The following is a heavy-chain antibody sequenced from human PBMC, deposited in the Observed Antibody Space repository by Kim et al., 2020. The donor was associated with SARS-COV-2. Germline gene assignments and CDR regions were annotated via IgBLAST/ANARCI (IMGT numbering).Heavy chain of an antibody. CDR3: ARDPLEWYNDAFDI. CDR2: IYYSGST. CDR1: GGSISSSSYY. V-gene: IGHV4-39*07. Sequence: SETLSLTCTVSGGSISSSSYYWGWIRQPPGKGLEWIGSIYYSGSTYYNPSLKSRVTISVDTSKNQFSLKLSSVTAADTAVYYCARDPLEWYNDAFDIWGQGTMVTVSS. D-gene: IGHD3-3*01. J-gene: IGHJ3*02.